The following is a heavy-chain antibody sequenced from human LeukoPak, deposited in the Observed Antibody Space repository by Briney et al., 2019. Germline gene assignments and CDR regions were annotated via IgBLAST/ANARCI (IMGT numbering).Heavy chain of an antibody. CDR2: INDDGSTT. CDR1: GFTFSNYW. CDR3: ARESSDSGAFYSDY. Sequence: GGSLRLSCAASGFTFSNYWRHWVRQAPGKGLGWVSRINDDGSTTTYADSVKGRFTISRDNAKNTLYLQMNSLRAEDTAVYFCARESSDSGAFYSDYWGQGALVTVSS. V-gene: IGHV3-74*01. D-gene: IGHD3-22*01. J-gene: IGHJ4*02.